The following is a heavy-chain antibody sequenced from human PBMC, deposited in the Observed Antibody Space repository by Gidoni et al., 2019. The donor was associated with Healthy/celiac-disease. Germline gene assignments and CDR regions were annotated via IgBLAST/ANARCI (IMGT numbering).Heavy chain of an antibody. D-gene: IGHD4-17*01. CDR3: ASLTVTGGLDY. J-gene: IGHJ4*02. CDR1: GFTFSSYA. CDR2: ISYDGSNN. Sequence: QVQLVESGGAVVLPGTSLRLSCSASGFTFSSYAMHWVRQAPGKGLEWVAVISYDGSNNYYADSVKGRFTISRDNSKNTLYLQMNSLRAEDTAVYYCASLTVTGGLDYWGQGTLVTVSS. V-gene: IGHV3-30-3*01.